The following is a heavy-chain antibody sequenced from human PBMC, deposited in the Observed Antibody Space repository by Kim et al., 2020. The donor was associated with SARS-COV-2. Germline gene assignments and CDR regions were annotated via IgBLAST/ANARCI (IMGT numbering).Heavy chain of an antibody. J-gene: IGHJ6*02. Sequence: SVKVSCKASGGTFSSYAISWVRQAPGQGLEWMGGIIPIFGTENYAQKFQGRVTITADESTSTAYMELSSLRSEDTAVYYCASGAKDIVVVPAAMGGHYYYYGMDVWGQGTTVTVSS. V-gene: IGHV1-69*13. D-gene: IGHD2-2*01. CDR1: GGTFSSYA. CDR3: ASGAKDIVVVPAAMGGHYYYYGMDV. CDR2: IIPIFGTE.